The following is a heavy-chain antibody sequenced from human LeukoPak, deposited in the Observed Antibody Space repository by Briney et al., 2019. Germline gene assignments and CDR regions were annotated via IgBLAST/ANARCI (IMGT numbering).Heavy chain of an antibody. D-gene: IGHD3-16*02. Sequence: GGSLRLSCAASGFTFSSYTMSWVRQAPGKGLEWVSAISGSGGSTYYADSVKGRFTISRDNSKNTLYLQMNSLRAEDTAVYYCARKDDIIYRAIDYWGQGTLVTVSS. CDR3: ARKDDIIYRAIDY. CDR1: GFTFSSYT. V-gene: IGHV3-23*01. CDR2: ISGSGGST. J-gene: IGHJ4*02.